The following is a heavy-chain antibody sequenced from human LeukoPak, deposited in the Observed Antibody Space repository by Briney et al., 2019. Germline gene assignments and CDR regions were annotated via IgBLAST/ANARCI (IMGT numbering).Heavy chain of an antibody. D-gene: IGHD2-15*01. CDR3: ARVLVVAATLSSNYFDY. J-gene: IGHJ4*02. V-gene: IGHV4-38-2*02. CDR2: IYHSGST. Sequence: SETLSLTCTVSGYSISSGYYWGWIRQPPGKGLEWIGSIYHSGSTYYNPSLKSRVTISVDTSKNQFSLKLSSVTAADTAVYYCARVLVVAATLSSNYFDYWGQGTLVTVSS. CDR1: GYSISSGYY.